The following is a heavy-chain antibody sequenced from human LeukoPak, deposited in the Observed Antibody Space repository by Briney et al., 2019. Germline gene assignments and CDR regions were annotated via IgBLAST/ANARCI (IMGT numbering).Heavy chain of an antibody. CDR2: IYYSGST. V-gene: IGHV4-59*01. D-gene: IGHD3-16*01. J-gene: IGHJ3*02. CDR1: GGSISSYY. CDR3: ARGGGFRTDAFYI. Sequence: SETLSLTCTVSGGSISSYYWNWIRQPPGKGLEWIGYIYYSGSTNYNPSLKSRVTISVDTSKNQFSLRLSSVTAADTAVYYCARGGGFRTDAFYIWGQGTMVTVSS.